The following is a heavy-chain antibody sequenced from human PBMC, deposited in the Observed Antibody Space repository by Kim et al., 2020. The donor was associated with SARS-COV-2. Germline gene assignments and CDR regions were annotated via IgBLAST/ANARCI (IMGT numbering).Heavy chain of an antibody. V-gene: IGHV3-15*01. D-gene: IGHD2-2*01. CDR2: INAKTDANTT. J-gene: IGHJ4*02. CDR1: GFTFSSYD. CDR3: TSSARMDY. Sequence: GGSLRLSCVGSGFTFSSYDMSWVRQAPGKGLEWVGRINAKTDANTTECAARVKTIFSDSTDDSKNILFLQMNSRNSEDTSGDYCTSSARMDYEGRGTLV.